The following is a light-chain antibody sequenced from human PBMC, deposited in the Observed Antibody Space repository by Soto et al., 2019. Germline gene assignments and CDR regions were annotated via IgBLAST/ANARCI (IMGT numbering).Light chain of an antibody. Sequence: DIQMTQSPSSLSASVGDRVTIPCRASQSISTYLNWYQQKPGKVPKLLIYAASSLQSGVPSRFSGSGSGTDFTLTISSLQPEDFATYYCQQSYSTPITFGQGTRLEIK. CDR2: AAS. CDR3: QQSYSTPIT. V-gene: IGKV1-39*01. J-gene: IGKJ5*01. CDR1: QSISTY.